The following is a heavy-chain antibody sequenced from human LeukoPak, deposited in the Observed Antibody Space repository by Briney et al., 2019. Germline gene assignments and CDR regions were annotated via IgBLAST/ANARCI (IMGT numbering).Heavy chain of an antibody. Sequence: SETLSLTCTVSGGSISSYYWSWIRQPPGKGLEWIAYISDIGSINYNPSLKSRVTISLDTSKNQFSLKLSSVTAADTAVYYCARSPRPLGYCSSTSCYRGYYFDYWGQGTLVTVSS. D-gene: IGHD2-2*01. CDR3: ARSPRPLGYCSSTSCYRGYYFDY. CDR1: GGSISSYY. J-gene: IGHJ4*02. V-gene: IGHV4-59*12. CDR2: ISDIGSI.